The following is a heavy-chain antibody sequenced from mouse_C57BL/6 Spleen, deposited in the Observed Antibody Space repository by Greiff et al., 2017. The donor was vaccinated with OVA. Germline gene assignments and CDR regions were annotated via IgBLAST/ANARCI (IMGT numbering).Heavy chain of an antibody. Sequence: QVQLQQSGAELVMPGASVKLSCKASGYTFTSYWMHWVKQRPGQGLEWIGEIDPSDSYTNYNQKFKGKSTLTVDKSSSTAYMQLSSLTSEDSAVYYCARSTYYGSSFYYAMDYWGQGTSVTVSS. V-gene: IGHV1-69*01. D-gene: IGHD1-1*01. J-gene: IGHJ4*01. CDR2: IDPSDSYT. CDR3: ARSTYYGSSFYYAMDY. CDR1: GYTFTSYW.